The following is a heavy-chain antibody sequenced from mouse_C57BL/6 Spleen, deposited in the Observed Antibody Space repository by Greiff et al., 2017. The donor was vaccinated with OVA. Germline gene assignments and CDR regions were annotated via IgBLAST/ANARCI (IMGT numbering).Heavy chain of an antibody. D-gene: IGHD4-1*01. CDR1: GYTFTSYW. J-gene: IGHJ2*01. V-gene: IGHV1-50*01. CDR3: ANWVFDY. CDR2: IDPSDSYT. Sequence: VQLQQPGAELVKPGASVKLSCKASGYTFTSYWMQWVKQRPGQGLEWIGEIDPSDSYTNYNQKFKGKATLTVDTSSSTAYMQLSSLTSEGSAVYYCANWVFDYWGQGTTLTVSS.